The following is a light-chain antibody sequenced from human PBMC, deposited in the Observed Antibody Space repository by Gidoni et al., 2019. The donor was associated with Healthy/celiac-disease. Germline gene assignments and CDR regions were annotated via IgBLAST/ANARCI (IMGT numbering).Light chain of an antibody. J-gene: IGKJ3*01. CDR2: WAS. V-gene: IGKV4-1*01. Sequence: TVMTQPPDPRAVSLGERATINCKSSQSVLYSSNNKNYLAWYQQKPGQPPKLLIYWASTRESGVPDRFSGSGSGTDFTLTISSLQAEDVAVYYCQQYYSTPFTFGPGTKVDIK. CDR1: QSVLYSSNNKNY. CDR3: QQYYSTPFT.